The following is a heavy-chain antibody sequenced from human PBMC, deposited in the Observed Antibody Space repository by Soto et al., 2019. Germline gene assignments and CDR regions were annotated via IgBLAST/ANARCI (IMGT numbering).Heavy chain of an antibody. CDR1: GFTFNSSW. CDR3: TRRKAVTAAFDY. J-gene: IGHJ4*02. Sequence: EVQLVESGGGLVQPGGSLRLSCAASGFTFNSSWMHWVRQAPGKGLVWVSRINDDGSMTDYADSVRGRVTISRDNANITLYLQMNSLRAEDTAVYYCTRRKAVTAAFDYWGQGTLVTFSS. V-gene: IGHV3-74*01. CDR2: INDDGSMT. D-gene: IGHD6-19*01.